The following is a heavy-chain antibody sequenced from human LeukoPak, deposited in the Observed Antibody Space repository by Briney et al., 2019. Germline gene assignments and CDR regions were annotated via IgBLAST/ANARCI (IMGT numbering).Heavy chain of an antibody. CDR3: ARVTGGGNVAYCYFDL. D-gene: IGHD4-23*01. CDR2: IHHPLDS. Sequence: SETLSLTCGVYGGSFTGSYWRWIRQSPGKGLEWIGEIHHPLDSYYNPSLKTRVTISLDISRAQFSLNLKSVTAADTAVYYCARVTGGGNVAYCYFDLWGRGTLVTVSS. J-gene: IGHJ2*01. CDR1: GGSFTGSY. V-gene: IGHV4-34*01.